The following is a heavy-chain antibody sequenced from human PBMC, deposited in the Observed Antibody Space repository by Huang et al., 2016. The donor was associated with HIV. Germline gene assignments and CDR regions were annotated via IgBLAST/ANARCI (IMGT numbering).Heavy chain of an antibody. V-gene: IGHV4-39*01. CDR3: ARHREGPVAYYSGWGSHLNYMDV. D-gene: IGHD3-10*01. Sequence: QLLLQESGPGLVKPSEALALTCAVSGGSIRSSDYHWGWVRQPPGKGPEGIGSIYYKGTSRYSPAVKSRVTMAVDTSTNLFFLNLTSMTAADTAVYYCARHREGPVAYYSGWGSHLNYMDVWGRGRTVVVSS. J-gene: IGHJ6*03. CDR1: GGSIRSSDYH. CDR2: IYYKGTS.